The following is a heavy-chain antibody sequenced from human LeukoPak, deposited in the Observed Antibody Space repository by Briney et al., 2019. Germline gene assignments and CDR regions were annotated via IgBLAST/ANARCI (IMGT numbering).Heavy chain of an antibody. D-gene: IGHD2-15*01. J-gene: IGHJ4*02. CDR2: ISYDGSNK. V-gene: IGHV3-30*04. CDR3: ARDLILADSSGSSAHDY. Sequence: PGGSLRLSCAASGFTFSSYAMHWVRQAPGKGLEWVAVISYDGSNKYYADSVKGRFTISRDNSKNTLYLQMNSLRAEDTAVYYCARDLILADSSGSSAHDYWGQGTLVTVSS. CDR1: GFTFSSYA.